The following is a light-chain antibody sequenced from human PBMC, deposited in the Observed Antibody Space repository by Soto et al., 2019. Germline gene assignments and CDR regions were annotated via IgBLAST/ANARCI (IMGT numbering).Light chain of an antibody. CDR1: GSNIGSNH. Sequence: QLVLTQPPSASGTPGQRVTVSCSGGGSNIGSNHVYWYQQFPGTAPKLLIYRNDQRPSGVPDRFSGSKSGTSGSLAISELRSEDEADYYCAAWDDSLRGVLFGGGTKLTGL. CDR2: RND. V-gene: IGLV1-47*01. CDR3: AAWDDSLRGVL. J-gene: IGLJ2*01.